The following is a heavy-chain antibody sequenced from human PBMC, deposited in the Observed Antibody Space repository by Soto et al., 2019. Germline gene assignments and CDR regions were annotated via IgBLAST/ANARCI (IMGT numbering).Heavy chain of an antibody. CDR1: GFTFSSYA. CDR2: ISSDGSNK. D-gene: IGHD5-18*01. CDR3: AREGGYSYGGYYFDY. V-gene: IGHV3-30-3*01. Sequence: QVQLAESGGGVVQPGRSLRLSCAASGFTFSSYAMHWVRQAPGKGLEWVAVISSDGSNKYYADSVKGRFTISRDNSKNTLYLQMNSLRAEDTAVYYCAREGGYSYGGYYFDYWGQGTLVTVSS. J-gene: IGHJ4*02.